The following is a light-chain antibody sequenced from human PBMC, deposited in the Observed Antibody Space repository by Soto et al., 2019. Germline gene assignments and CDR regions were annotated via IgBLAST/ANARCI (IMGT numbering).Light chain of an antibody. V-gene: IGLV2-11*01. Sequence: QSALTQPRSMSGSPGQSVTISCTGTNSDVGGYNYVSWYQQHPGKAPKLMIYDVSKRPSGVPDRFSGSKSGNAASLTISGLQAGDEADYYCCSYAGNYTWVFGGGTKVTVL. CDR1: NSDVGGYNY. J-gene: IGLJ3*02. CDR2: DVS. CDR3: CSYAGNYTWV.